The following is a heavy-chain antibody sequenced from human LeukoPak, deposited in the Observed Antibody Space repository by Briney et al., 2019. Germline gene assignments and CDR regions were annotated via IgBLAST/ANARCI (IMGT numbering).Heavy chain of an antibody. V-gene: IGHV1-2*02. J-gene: IGHJ3*02. D-gene: IGHD2-2*02. CDR1: GYTFTGYY. Sequence: ASVKVSCKASGYTFTGYYMHWVRQAPGQGLEWMGWINPSSGVTNYARKFQARVTMTRDTSISTAYMELSRLRSDDTAVYYCARWCSTSCYTGPRAFDIWGQGTMVTVSS. CDR2: INPSSGVT. CDR3: ARWCSTSCYTGPRAFDI.